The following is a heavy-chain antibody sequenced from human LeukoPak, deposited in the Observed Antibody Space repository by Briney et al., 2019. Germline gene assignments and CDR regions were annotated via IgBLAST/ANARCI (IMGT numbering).Heavy chain of an antibody. Sequence: SQTLSLTCTVSGGSISSGGYYWSWIRQHPGKGLEWIGYIYYSGSTYYNPSLKGRVTISVDTSKNQFSLKLSSVTAADTAVYYCARCGYSYGYQDAFDTWGQGTMVTVSS. CDR2: IYYSGST. V-gene: IGHV4-31*03. CDR3: ARCGYSYGYQDAFDT. D-gene: IGHD5-18*01. CDR1: GGSISSGGYY. J-gene: IGHJ3*02.